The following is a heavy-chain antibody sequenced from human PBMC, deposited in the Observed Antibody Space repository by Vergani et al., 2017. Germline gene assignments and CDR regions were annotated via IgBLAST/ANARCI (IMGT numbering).Heavy chain of an antibody. CDR2: ISGSGGST. D-gene: IGHD5-18*01. CDR1: GFTFSSNA. V-gene: IGHV3-23*01. CDR3: AKDGEGYSYGYRHFDY. Sequence: EVQLLESGGGLVQPGGSLRLSCAASGFTFSSNAMSWVRQAPGKGLEWVSAISGSGGSTYYADSVKGWFTIYRDNSKNTLYLQMNSLRAEDTAVYYCAKDGEGYSYGYRHFDYWGQGTLVTVSS. J-gene: IGHJ4*02.